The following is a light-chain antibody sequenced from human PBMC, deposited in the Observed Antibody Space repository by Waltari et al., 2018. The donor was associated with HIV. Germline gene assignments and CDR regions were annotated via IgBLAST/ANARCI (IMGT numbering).Light chain of an antibody. Sequence: EIVLTQSPGTLSLSPGDRAALYCRASENLNSNFLAWYQQKPGQAPRLLIYGATNRATDVPERFSGSGSGTDFTLTISRLEPEDVAVYYCQQYGTSTMYTFGQGTKLEIK. CDR1: ENLNSNF. CDR3: QQYGTSTMYT. V-gene: IGKV3-20*01. J-gene: IGKJ2*01. CDR2: GAT.